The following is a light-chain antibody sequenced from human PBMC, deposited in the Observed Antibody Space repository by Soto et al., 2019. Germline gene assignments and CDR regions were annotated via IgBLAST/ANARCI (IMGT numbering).Light chain of an antibody. CDR2: AAS. CDR1: QGVSSS. V-gene: IGKV1-8*01. Sequence: AIRMTQSPSSLSASTGDRVTITCRASQGVSSSVAWYQQKPGKAPKLLIYAASTMQSGVPSRFSGSGSGTDFTLTISCLQSEDFATYYRQHYYSYPWTFGQGTKVEIK. J-gene: IGKJ1*01. CDR3: QHYYSYPWT.